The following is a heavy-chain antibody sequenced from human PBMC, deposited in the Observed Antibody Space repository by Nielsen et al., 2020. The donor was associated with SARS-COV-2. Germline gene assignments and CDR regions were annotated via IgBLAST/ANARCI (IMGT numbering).Heavy chain of an antibody. CDR1: GGSISSYY. Sequence: SETLSLTCTVSGGSISSYYWSWIRQPPGKGLEWIGNIYYSGSTFYNPSVKSHFSMSLDTSKNQFSLNVTSVTAADTAVYYCARDSTAAIGGAWFDTWGQGILVTVSS. V-gene: IGHV4-59*12. CDR3: ARDSTAAIGGAWFDT. CDR2: IYYSGST. J-gene: IGHJ5*02. D-gene: IGHD2-2*02.